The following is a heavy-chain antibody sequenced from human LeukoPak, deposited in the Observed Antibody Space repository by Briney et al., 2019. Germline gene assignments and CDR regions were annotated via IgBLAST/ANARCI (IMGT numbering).Heavy chain of an antibody. Sequence: GGSLRLSRAASGFTFSSYEMNWVRQVPGKGLEWVAYISFNGAETYYGDSVKGRFTISRDNSKNTVFLQMSSLRSDDTAVYYCARDSMDYGSGPPGYWGQGTLVSVSS. CDR1: GFTFSSYE. D-gene: IGHD3-10*01. CDR2: ISFNGAET. CDR3: ARDSMDYGSGPPGY. J-gene: IGHJ4*02. V-gene: IGHV3-30*03.